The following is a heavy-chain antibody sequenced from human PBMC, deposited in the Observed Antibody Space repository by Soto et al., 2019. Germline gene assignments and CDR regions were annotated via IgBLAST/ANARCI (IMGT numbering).Heavy chain of an antibody. CDR3: ARDYLSSKSSLSYFDY. Sequence: HVLLVPSGDGVTRPGASLKVSCKASGYNFISHYIHWVRQAPGQGLEWMGFINPSGGSTTHAQNFQGRLSMTRDTSTSTVYMELSGLRSEDAAVYYCARDYLSSKSSLSYFDYWGQGTLVTVSS. J-gene: IGHJ4*02. CDR1: GYNFISHY. CDR2: INPSGGST. D-gene: IGHD2-2*01. V-gene: IGHV1-46*01.